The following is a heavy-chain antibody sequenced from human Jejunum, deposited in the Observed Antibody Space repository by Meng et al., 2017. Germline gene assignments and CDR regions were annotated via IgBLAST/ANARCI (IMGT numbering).Heavy chain of an antibody. Sequence: VPLQESGPGLVRAPETLSLACVLSCGAVSRPISYCTWILQPTGKRQEWIGYVYDSGSPKYDPSLSSRVSISSDTSKNQSSLQLTSVTAADTAVNYCATDVNGDGLTYLDHWGQGSLVTVSS. J-gene: IGHJ4*02. CDR2: VYDSGSP. CDR3: ATDVNGDGLTYLDH. V-gene: IGHV4-61*01. D-gene: IGHD6-19*01. CDR1: CGAVSRPISY.